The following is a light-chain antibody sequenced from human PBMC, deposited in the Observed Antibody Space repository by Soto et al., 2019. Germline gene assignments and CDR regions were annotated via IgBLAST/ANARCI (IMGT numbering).Light chain of an antibody. CDR2: TSN. Sequence: QSVLTQPPSASGTPGQRVTISCSGSSSNIGTNSVSWYLQLPGSAPKLLIYTSNQRPSGVPDRFSGSKSGNTASLTVSGLQTEDEADYYCSSYAATNNYVFGSGTKVTVL. CDR3: SSYAATNNYV. CDR1: SSNIGTNS. V-gene: IGLV1-44*01. J-gene: IGLJ1*01.